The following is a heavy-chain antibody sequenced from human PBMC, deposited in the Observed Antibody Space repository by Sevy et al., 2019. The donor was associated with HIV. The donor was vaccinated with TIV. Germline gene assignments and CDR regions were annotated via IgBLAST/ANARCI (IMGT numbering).Heavy chain of an antibody. CDR3: ARGASSGWDYFDY. J-gene: IGHJ4*02. Sequence: GSLRLSCAASGFTFSTYSMSWVRQAPGKGLEWVSYISGFNNYIYYADSLRGRFTISRDNAKNSLYLQMNNLKAEDTAVYYWARGASSGWDYFDYWGQGTLVTVSS. V-gene: IGHV3-21*01. D-gene: IGHD6-19*01. CDR1: GFTFSTYS. CDR2: ISGFNNYI.